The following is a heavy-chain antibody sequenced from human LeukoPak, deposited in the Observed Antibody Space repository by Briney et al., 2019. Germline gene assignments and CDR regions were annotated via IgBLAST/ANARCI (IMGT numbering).Heavy chain of an antibody. Sequence: GGSLRLSCAASGFTFSSYSMNWVRQAPGKGLEWVSYISSSSSTIYYAGSVKGRFTISRDNAKNSLYLQMNSLRAEDTAVYYCARDYYDSLDYWGQGTLVTVSS. CDR3: ARDYYDSLDY. V-gene: IGHV3-48*01. CDR2: ISSSSSTI. CDR1: GFTFSSYS. J-gene: IGHJ4*02. D-gene: IGHD3-22*01.